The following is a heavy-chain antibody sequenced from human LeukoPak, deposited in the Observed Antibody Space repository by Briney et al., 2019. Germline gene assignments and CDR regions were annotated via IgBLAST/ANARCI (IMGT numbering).Heavy chain of an antibody. Sequence: PGGSLRLSCAASGFTFSSYAMHWVRQAPGKGLGWVAVISYDGSNKYYADSVKGRFTISRDNSKNTLYLQMNSLRAEDTAVYYCARETTVTTYPAFDPWGQGTLVTVSS. CDR2: ISYDGSNK. CDR3: ARETTVTTYPAFDP. V-gene: IGHV3-30-3*01. CDR1: GFTFSSYA. D-gene: IGHD4-11*01. J-gene: IGHJ5*02.